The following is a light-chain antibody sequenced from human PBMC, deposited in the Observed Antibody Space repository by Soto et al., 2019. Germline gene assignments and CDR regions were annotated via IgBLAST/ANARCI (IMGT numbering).Light chain of an antibody. CDR1: ESISSW. CDR3: QQYNSYSPLT. J-gene: IGKJ4*01. V-gene: IGKV1-5*03. Sequence: IQMTHTSSALRGAGGECSSRWWRASESISSWLVWYQQKPGKAPKLLIYKASGLESGVPSRFSGSATRTRLTLTISSLQPDAFPPYYSQQYNSYSPLTFRGGTQV. CDR2: KAS.